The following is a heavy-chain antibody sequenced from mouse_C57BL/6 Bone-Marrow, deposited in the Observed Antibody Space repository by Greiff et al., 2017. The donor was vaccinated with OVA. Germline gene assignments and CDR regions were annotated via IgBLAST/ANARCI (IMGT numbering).Heavy chain of an antibody. J-gene: IGHJ3*01. CDR1: GFTFSDYY. Sequence: EVHLVESGGGLVQPGGSLKLSCAASGFTFSDYYMYWVRQTPEKRLEWVAYLSNGGGSTYYPDTVKGRFTISRDNAKNTLYLQMSRLKSEDTAMYYCARHLAYWGQGTLVTVSA. CDR3: ARHLAY. V-gene: IGHV5-12*01. CDR2: LSNGGGST.